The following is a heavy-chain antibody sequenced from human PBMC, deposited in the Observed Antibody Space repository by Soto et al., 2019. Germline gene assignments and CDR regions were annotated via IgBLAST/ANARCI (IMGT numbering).Heavy chain of an antibody. CDR2: IHNSGTT. CDR1: GGSISRSVYY. V-gene: IGHV4-31*11. D-gene: IGHD3-10*01. CDR3: ARDPIVRGVVGWYFDL. Sequence: QVQLQESGPGLVKPSQTLSLTCAVSGGSISRSVYYCNWIRQHPGKGLEWIGYIHNSGTTYYNPSLKRRLTFSGDTSNNHFSLKLSSVTTADTAVYYCARDPIVRGVVGWYFDLWGRGTLVTVSS. J-gene: IGHJ2*01.